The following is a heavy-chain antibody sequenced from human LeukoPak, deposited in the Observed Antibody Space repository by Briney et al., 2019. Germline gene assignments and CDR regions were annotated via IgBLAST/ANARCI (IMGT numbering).Heavy chain of an antibody. CDR3: ARDSGSYYPHY. CDR2: IYYSGST. J-gene: IGHJ4*02. D-gene: IGHD1-26*01. CDR1: GGSISSSSYY. Sequence: SETLSLTCTVSGGSISSSSYYWGWIRQPPGKGLEWIGSIYYSGSTYYNPSLKSRVTISVDTSKNQFSLKLSSVTAADTAVYYCARDSGSYYPHYWGQGTLVTVSS. V-gene: IGHV4-39*07.